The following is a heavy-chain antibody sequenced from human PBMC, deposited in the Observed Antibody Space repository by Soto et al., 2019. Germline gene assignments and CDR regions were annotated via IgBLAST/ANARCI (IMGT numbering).Heavy chain of an antibody. CDR1: GDSVSSNTAG. CDR3: ARGEEGSGRIFDY. CDR2: TYYRSKWYN. Sequence: QVQLQQSGPGLVKPSQTLLLTCTISGDSVSSNTAGWNWIRQSPSRGLEWLGRTYYRSKWYNDYAVFVKSRIIINPDTSKIQFSLQLSSVTPEDTAVYYCARGEEGSGRIFDYWGQGTLVTVSS. D-gene: IGHD3-10*01. V-gene: IGHV6-1*01. J-gene: IGHJ4*02.